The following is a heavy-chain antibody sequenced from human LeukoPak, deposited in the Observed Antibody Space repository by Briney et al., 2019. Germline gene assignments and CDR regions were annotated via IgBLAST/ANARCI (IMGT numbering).Heavy chain of an antibody. J-gene: IGHJ5*02. V-gene: IGHV3-7*01. Sequence: PGGSLRLSCAASGFTFSSYWMTWVRQAPGKGLEWVANIKQDGGVKYYVDSVKGRFTISRDNAKNSLYLQMNSLRVEDTAVYYCARGQGRASWGQGTLVTVSS. CDR3: ARGQGRAS. CDR2: IKQDGGVK. CDR1: GFTFSSYW.